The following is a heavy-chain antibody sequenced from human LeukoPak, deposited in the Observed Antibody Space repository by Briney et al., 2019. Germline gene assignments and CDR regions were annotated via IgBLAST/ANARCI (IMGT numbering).Heavy chain of an antibody. Sequence: SETLSLTCTVSGVSINTYYASWIRQAPGKGLEFIGFIYNGGNTNYNPSLKSRATISVDTSNNQFSLRLTSVTAADTAMYYCAAGPWELDFWGQGTLVTVFS. CDR3: AAGPWELDF. J-gene: IGHJ4*02. D-gene: IGHD1-26*01. CDR2: IYNGGNT. CDR1: GVSINTYY. V-gene: IGHV4-4*09.